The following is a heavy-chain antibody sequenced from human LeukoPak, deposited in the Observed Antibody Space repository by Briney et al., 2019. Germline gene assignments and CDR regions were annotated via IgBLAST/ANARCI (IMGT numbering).Heavy chain of an antibody. Sequence: PSETLSLTCTVSAGSISSTSYYWSWIRQPAGKGLEWIGRIYTSGSTNYNPSLKSRVTISVDTSKNQFSLKLSSVTAADTAVYYCASTGTIGYCSGGSCYSLDYWGQGTLVTVSS. J-gene: IGHJ4*02. V-gene: IGHV4-61*02. D-gene: IGHD2-15*01. CDR3: ASTGTIGYCSGGSCYSLDY. CDR2: IYTSGST. CDR1: AGSISSTSYY.